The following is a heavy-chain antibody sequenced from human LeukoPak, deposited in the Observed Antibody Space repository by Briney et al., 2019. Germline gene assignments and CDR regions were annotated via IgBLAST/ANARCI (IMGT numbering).Heavy chain of an antibody. Sequence: PGGSLRLSCAASGVTFSDYYMSWIRQAPGKGLDWVSYISSSGSTIYYADSVKGRFTISRDNAKNSLYLQMNSLRAEDTAVYYCARDDGDGYNYDYWGQGTLVTVSS. CDR1: GVTFSDYY. J-gene: IGHJ4*02. CDR2: ISSSGSTI. V-gene: IGHV3-11*01. D-gene: IGHD5-24*01. CDR3: ARDDGDGYNYDY.